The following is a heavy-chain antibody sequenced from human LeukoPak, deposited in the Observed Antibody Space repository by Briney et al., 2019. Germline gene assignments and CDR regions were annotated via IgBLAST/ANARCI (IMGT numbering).Heavy chain of an antibody. D-gene: IGHD2-2*01. CDR1: GGSISSHY. CDR3: ARLGYCSSTSCSHYFDY. Sequence: PSETLSLTCTVSGGSISSHYWSWIRQPPGKGLEWIGYIYYSGSTNYNPSLKSRVTISVDTSKNQFSLKLSSVTAADTAVYYCARLGYCSSTSCSHYFDYWGQGTLVTVSS. J-gene: IGHJ4*02. V-gene: IGHV4-59*11. CDR2: IYYSGST.